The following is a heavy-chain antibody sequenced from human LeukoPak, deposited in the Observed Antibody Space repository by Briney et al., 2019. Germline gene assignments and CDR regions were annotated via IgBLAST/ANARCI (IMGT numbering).Heavy chain of an antibody. CDR2: ISYSATT. J-gene: IGHJ4*02. Sequence: SETLSLTCTVPGGSISGDYWSWIRQPPGKGLEWIGYISYSATTNYNPSLKSRVSFSIDTSKNQFSLKLTSVSAADTAVYFCSTGHSSGWFDYWGQGTLVSVSS. CDR1: GGSISGDY. V-gene: IGHV4-59*01. CDR3: STGHSSGWFDY. D-gene: IGHD6-19*01.